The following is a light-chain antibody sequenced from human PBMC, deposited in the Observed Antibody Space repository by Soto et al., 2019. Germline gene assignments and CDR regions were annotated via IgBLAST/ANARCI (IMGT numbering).Light chain of an antibody. CDR2: EVS. CDR3: SSHTTSNTRV. CDR1: SSDVGAYDF. Sequence: QSVLTQPASVSGSPGQSIAISRTGTSSDVGAYDFVSWYQQHPDKAPKLLIYEVSNRPSGVSDRFSGSKSVNTATLTISGLQAEDEADYYCSSHTTSNTRVFGTGTKVTVL. J-gene: IGLJ1*01. V-gene: IGLV2-14*03.